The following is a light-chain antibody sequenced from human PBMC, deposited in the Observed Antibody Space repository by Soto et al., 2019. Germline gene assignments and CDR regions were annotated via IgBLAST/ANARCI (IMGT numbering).Light chain of an antibody. CDR2: GAS. V-gene: IGKV3-15*01. CDR1: QTINNN. CDR3: QQYGSSLIT. J-gene: IGKJ5*01. Sequence: VMTQAPAPLSVSPCEIATLSCRASQTINNNVAWYQLKDGQVPRLVIYGASTRATDIPARFSGSGSGTEFTLTISRLEPEDFAVYYCQQYGSSLITFGQGTRLEIK.